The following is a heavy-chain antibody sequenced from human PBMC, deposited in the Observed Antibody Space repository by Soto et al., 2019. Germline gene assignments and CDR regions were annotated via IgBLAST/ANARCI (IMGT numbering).Heavy chain of an antibody. V-gene: IGHV4-59*08. J-gene: IGHJ5*02. CDR2: IYYSGST. CDR1: GGSISSYY. CDR3: AKGGRFLNNWFDP. D-gene: IGHD3-3*01. Sequence: PSETLSLTCTVSGGSISSYYWSWIRQPPGKGLEWIGYIYYSGSTNYNPSLKSRVTISVDTSKNQFSLKLSSVTAADTAVYYCAKGGRFLNNWFDPWGQGTLVTVSS.